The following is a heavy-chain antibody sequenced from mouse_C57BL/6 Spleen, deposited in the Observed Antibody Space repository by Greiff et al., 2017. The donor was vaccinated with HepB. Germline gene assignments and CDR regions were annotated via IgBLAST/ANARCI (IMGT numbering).Heavy chain of an antibody. CDR1: GFTFSDFY. CDR2: SRNKANDYTT. D-gene: IGHD1-1*01. J-gene: IGHJ1*03. Sequence: EVKLVESGGGLVQSGRSLRLSCATSGFTFSDFYMEWVRQAPGKGLEWIAASRNKANDYTTEYSASVKGRFIVSRDTSQSILYLQMNALRAEDTAIYYCARGTVVARDWYFDVWGTGTTVTVSS. CDR3: ARGTVVARDWYFDV. V-gene: IGHV7-1*01.